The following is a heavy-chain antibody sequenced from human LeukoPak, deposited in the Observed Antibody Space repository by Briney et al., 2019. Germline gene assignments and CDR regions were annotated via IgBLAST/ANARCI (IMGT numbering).Heavy chain of an antibody. CDR2: ISSSGSTI. Sequence: GGSLRLSCAASGFTFSSYSMNWVRQAPGKGLEWVSYISSSGSTIYYADSVKGRFTISRDNAKNSLYLQMNSLRAEDTAVYYCARVSVAGPTRGWFDPWGQGTLVTVSS. D-gene: IGHD2-15*01. CDR1: GFTFSSYS. J-gene: IGHJ5*02. V-gene: IGHV3-48*04. CDR3: ARVSVAGPTRGWFDP.